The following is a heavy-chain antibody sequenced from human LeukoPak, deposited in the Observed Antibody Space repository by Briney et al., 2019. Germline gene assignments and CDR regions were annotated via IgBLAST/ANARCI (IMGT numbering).Heavy chain of an antibody. CDR2: INPSGGST. V-gene: IGHV1-46*01. J-gene: IGHJ4*02. D-gene: IGHD1-26*01. Sequence: ASVKVSCKASGYTFTSYYMHWVRPPPRHGLEWMGIINPSGGSTSYAQKFQGRVTMTRDTSTSTVYMELSSLRSEDTAVYYCAGGGSYLLDYWGQGTLVTVSS. CDR3: AGGGSYLLDY. CDR1: GYTFTSYY.